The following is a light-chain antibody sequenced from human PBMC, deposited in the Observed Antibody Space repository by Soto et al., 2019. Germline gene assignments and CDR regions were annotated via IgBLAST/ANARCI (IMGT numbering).Light chain of an antibody. CDR1: QGISSL. J-gene: IGKJ1*01. CDR3: QQYGSSGT. Sequence: EIVLTQSPATLSVSPGERATLSCRASQGISSLLAWYQQKPGQAPRLLIYAASTRAAGIPARFSGTGSGTEFTLTISRLEPEDFAVYYCQQYGSSGTFGQGTKVDIK. CDR2: AAS. V-gene: IGKV3-15*01.